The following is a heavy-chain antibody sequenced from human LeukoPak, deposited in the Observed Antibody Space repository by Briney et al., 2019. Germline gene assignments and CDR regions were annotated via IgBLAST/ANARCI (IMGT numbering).Heavy chain of an antibody. CDR1: GGSFSGYY. V-gene: IGHV4-34*01. J-gene: IGHJ4*02. CDR3: ARVRYSYAYYFDY. CDR2: INHSGST. Sequence: SETLSLTCAVYGGSFSGYYWSWIRQPPGKGLEWIGEINHSGSTNYNPSLKSRVTISVDTSKNQFSLKLSSVTAAGTAVYYCARVRYSYAYYFDYWGQGTLVTVSS. D-gene: IGHD5-18*01.